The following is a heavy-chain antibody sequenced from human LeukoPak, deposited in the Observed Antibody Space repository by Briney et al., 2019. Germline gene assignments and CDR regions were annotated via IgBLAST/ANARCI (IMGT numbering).Heavy chain of an antibody. J-gene: IGHJ4*02. CDR2: LYPGDSDT. D-gene: IGHD2-2*01. CDR3: QRRTYDIVVVPAASRGGFDY. V-gene: IGHV5-51*01. CDR1: GYSFTSYW. Sequence: GESLKISCKGSGYSFTSYWVGWVRQMPGSGLEWMGILYPGDSDTRYSPSFQGQVTISADKSISTAYLQWSSLKASDTAMYYCQRRTYDIVVVPAASRGGFDYWGQGTLVTVSS.